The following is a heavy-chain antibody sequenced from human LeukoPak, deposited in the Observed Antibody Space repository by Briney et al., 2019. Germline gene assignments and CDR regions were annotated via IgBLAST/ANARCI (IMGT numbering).Heavy chain of an antibody. V-gene: IGHV3-30-3*01. J-gene: IGHJ4*02. CDR2: ISSDGNNR. CDR3: ATPGSGTFYNVPNFDY. Sequence: GRSLRLSCGAPGFTFSKYAMHWVRQAPDKGLEWMAVISSDGNNRYYADSVKGRFTISRDNSNNVLFLQLNSLRAEDTAVYYCATPGSGTFYNVPNFDYWGQGTLVTVSS. D-gene: IGHD3-10*01. CDR1: GFTFSKYA.